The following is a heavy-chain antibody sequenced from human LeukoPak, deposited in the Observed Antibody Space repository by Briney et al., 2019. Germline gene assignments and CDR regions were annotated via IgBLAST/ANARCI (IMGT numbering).Heavy chain of an antibody. Sequence: ASVKVSCKAAGYTFTGHHMHWVRQAPGQGLVWMGWIDPNSGDTNYAQKFQGRVTMTRDTSISTAYMELSRLRSDDTAVYYCAKWAAYTTGWSGPLDHWGQGMLVTVSS. D-gene: IGHD6-19*01. J-gene: IGHJ4*02. CDR3: AKWAAYTTGWSGPLDH. V-gene: IGHV1-2*02. CDR1: GYTFTGHH. CDR2: IDPNSGDT.